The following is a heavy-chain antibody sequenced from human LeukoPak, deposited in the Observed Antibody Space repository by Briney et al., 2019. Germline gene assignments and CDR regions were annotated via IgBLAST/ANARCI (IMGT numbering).Heavy chain of an antibody. CDR1: GYTFTSYG. CDR2: INPNSGGT. Sequence: ASVKVSCKASGYTFTSYGISWVRQAPGQGLEWMGWINPNSGGTNYAQKFQGRVTMTRDTSISTAYMELSRLRSDDTAVYYCARRLGELSYPSCYYYHYLYVWGKGTTVTVSS. V-gene: IGHV1-2*02. J-gene: IGHJ6*03. D-gene: IGHD3-16*02. CDR3: ARRLGELSYPSCYYYHYLYV.